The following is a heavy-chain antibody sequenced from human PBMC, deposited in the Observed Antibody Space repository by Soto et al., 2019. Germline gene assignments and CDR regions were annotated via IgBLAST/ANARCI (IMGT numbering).Heavy chain of an antibody. D-gene: IGHD3-22*01. CDR2: ISYDGSNK. CDR1: GFTFSSYA. CDR3: ARDNLKWLSALDY. J-gene: IGHJ4*02. Sequence: GWSLRLSFAASGFTFSSYAMHWVRQAPGKGLEWVAVISYDGSNKYYADSVKGRFTISRDNSKNTLYLQMNSLRAEDTAVYYCARDNLKWLSALDYWGQGTLVTVSS. V-gene: IGHV3-30-3*01.